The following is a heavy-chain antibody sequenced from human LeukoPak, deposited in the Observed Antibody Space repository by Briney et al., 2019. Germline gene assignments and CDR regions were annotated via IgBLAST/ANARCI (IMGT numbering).Heavy chain of an antibody. J-gene: IGHJ4*02. CDR2: ISSSSSYI. CDR1: GFTFSSYS. CDR3: ARDHSIAVAGTGPYYFDY. Sequence: GGSLRLSCAASGFTFSSYSMNWVRQAPGKGLEWVSSISSSSSYIYYADSVKGRFTISRDNAKNSLYLQMSSLRAEDTAVYYCARDHSIAVAGTGPYYFDYWGQGTLVTVSS. D-gene: IGHD6-19*01. V-gene: IGHV3-21*01.